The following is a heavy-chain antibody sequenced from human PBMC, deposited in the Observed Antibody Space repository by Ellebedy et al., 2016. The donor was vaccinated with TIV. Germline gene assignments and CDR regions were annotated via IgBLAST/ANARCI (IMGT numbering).Heavy chain of an antibody. D-gene: IGHD6-19*01. Sequence: GESLKISCVASGFSFSAYTFHWVRQAPGKGLEWVSSISSTGNYIYYADSVRDRFTISRDSASNSVSLEMNSLGAEDTGVYYCAREVAVAGQGRSDFWGQGTLVTVSS. CDR1: GFSFSAYT. CDR3: AREVAVAGQGRSDF. V-gene: IGHV3-21*01. J-gene: IGHJ4*02. CDR2: ISSTGNYI.